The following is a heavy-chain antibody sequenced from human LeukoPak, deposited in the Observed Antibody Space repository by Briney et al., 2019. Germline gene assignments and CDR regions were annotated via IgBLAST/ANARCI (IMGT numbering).Heavy chain of an antibody. CDR1: GFTFSSYW. CDR2: INSDGSST. CDR3: ARGVGGDSRFDP. J-gene: IGHJ5*02. Sequence: GGSLRLSCAASGFTFSSYWMHWVRQAPGKGLVWVSRINSDGSSTRYAESVKGRFTISRDNAKNTLYLQMNSPRAEDTAVYYCARGVGGDSRFDPWGQGTLVTVSS. V-gene: IGHV3-74*01. D-gene: IGHD1-26*01.